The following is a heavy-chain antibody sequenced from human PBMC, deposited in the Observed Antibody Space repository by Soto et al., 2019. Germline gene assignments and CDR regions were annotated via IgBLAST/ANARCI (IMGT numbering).Heavy chain of an antibody. CDR1: GFTFSSYW. CDR3: AKDMKWGGMTTIHYFDS. V-gene: IGHV3-7*03. CDR2: IKQDGSEK. J-gene: IGHJ4*02. D-gene: IGHD4-17*01. Sequence: GGSLRLSCAASGFTFSSYWMSWVRQAPWKGLEWVANIKQDGSEKYYVDSVKGRFTISRDNAKNSLFLQMNSLRPEDTALYYCAKDMKWGGMTTIHYFDSWGQGTQVTVSS.